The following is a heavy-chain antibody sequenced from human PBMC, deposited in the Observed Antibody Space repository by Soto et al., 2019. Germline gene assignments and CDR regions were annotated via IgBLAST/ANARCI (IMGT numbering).Heavy chain of an antibody. CDR1: GLTFSSYA. Sequence: HPGGSPRLSCAAYGLTFSSYAMTWVRQAPGKGLEWVSAISGSGGSTYYADSVKGRFTISRDNSKNTLYLQMNSLRAEDTAVYYCATRGGYADRVYLGQGPLVSVSS. J-gene: IGHJ4*02. CDR3: ATRGGYADRVY. CDR2: ISGSGGST. V-gene: IGHV3-23*01. D-gene: IGHD1-1*01.